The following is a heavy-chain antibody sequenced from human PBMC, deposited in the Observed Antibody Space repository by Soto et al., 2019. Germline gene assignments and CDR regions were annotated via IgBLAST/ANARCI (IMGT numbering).Heavy chain of an antibody. CDR3: AREAPYYYDSSGYYFSGS. CDR2: INPSGGST. J-gene: IGHJ5*02. Sequence: QVQLVQSGAEVKKPGASVKVSCKASGYTFTSYYMHWVRQAPGQGLEWMGIINPSGGSTSYAQKFQGRVTLTRDTSTSTVYMELSSLRSEDTAVYYCAREAPYYYDSSGYYFSGSWGQGTLVTVSS. D-gene: IGHD3-22*01. V-gene: IGHV1-46*01. CDR1: GYTFTSYY.